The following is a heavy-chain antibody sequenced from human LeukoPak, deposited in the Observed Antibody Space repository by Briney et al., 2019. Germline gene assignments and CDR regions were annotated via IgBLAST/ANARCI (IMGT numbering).Heavy chain of an antibody. J-gene: IGHJ4*02. Sequence: PGGSLRLSCAASGFTFSSYGMHWVRQAPGKGLEWVAVISYDGSNKYYADSVKGRFTISIDNSKNTLYLQMNSLRAEDTAVYYCAKDQDIIVEIATAIDYWGQGTLVTVSS. CDR2: ISYDGSNK. CDR1: GFTFSSYG. D-gene: IGHD5-24*01. V-gene: IGHV3-30*18. CDR3: AKDQDIIVEIATAIDY.